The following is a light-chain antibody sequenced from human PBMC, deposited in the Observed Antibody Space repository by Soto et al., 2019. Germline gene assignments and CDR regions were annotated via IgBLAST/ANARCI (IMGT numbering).Light chain of an antibody. CDR1: SSDVGGSNY. CDR3: SSHSSITLDVL. V-gene: IGLV2-14*01. Sequence: QSALTQPASMSGSPGQSITISCTGTSSDVGGSNYVSWYQHHPGKVPKLMIYEVRDRPSGVSNRFSGSKSGNMASLTISGLQADDEADYYCSSHSSITLDVLFGGGTKLTVL. J-gene: IGLJ2*01. CDR2: EVR.